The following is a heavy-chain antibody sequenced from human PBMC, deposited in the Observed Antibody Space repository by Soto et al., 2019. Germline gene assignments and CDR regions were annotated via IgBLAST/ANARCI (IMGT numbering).Heavy chain of an antibody. Sequence: PSETLSLTCAVSGGSISSGGYYWSWIRQHPGKGLEWIGYIYYSGSTYYNPSLKSRVTIPVDTSKNQFSLKLSSVTAADTAVYYCARHTNALGPYSSDRYYLDYRAQGTLVTVSS. CDR1: GGSISSGGYY. CDR3: ARHTNALGPYSSDRYYLDY. D-gene: IGHD6-19*01. V-gene: IGHV4-31*11. CDR2: IYYSGST. J-gene: IGHJ4*01.